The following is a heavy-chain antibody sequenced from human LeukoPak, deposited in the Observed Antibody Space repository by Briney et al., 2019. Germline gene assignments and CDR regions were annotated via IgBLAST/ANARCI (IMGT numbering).Heavy chain of an antibody. D-gene: IGHD3-16*01. CDR1: GFTFSSYG. Sequence: GGSLRLSCAASGFTFSSYGMHWVRQAPGKGLEWVAVIWYDGSNKYYADSVKGRFTISRDNSKNTLYLQMGSLRAEDMAVYYCARDSSGGVFDYWGQGTLVTVSS. CDR2: IWYDGSNK. CDR3: ARDSSGGVFDY. J-gene: IGHJ4*02. V-gene: IGHV3-33*01.